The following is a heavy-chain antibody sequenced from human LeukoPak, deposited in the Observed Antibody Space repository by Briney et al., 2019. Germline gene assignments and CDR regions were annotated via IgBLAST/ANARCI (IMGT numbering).Heavy chain of an antibody. CDR2: IYPGDSET. CDR1: GYSFTTYW. J-gene: IGHJ4*02. D-gene: IGHD5-18*01. Sequence: NHGESLKISCKGSGYSFTTYWIGWVRQMDRKGLEWMGIIYPGDSETRYSPSFQGQVTISADKSISTAYLQWSSLKASDTAMYYCVRGRGYSYGYSYYFDYWGQGTLVTVSS. V-gene: IGHV5-51*01. CDR3: VRGRGYSYGYSYYFDY.